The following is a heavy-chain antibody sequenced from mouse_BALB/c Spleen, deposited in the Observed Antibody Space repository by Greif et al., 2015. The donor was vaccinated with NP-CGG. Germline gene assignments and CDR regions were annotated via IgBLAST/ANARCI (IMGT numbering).Heavy chain of an antibody. CDR1: GYAPRSYW. V-gene: IGHV1-80*01. CDR3: AREHSGTGSYDV. D-gene: IGHD3-1*01. Sequence: LMVPGSELVSPGSSVKISCKASGYAPRSYWMNWSKQRPGQVLEWIGQLYPGDGDTIYNGNFKANATLTADKSSSTAYMQLRGLTSEVSAVCFRAREHSGTGSYDVWGAGTAVPVSS. CDR2: LYPGDGDT. J-gene: IGHJ1*01.